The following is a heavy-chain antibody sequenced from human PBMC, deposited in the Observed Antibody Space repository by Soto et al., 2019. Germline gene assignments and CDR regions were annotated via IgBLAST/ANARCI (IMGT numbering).Heavy chain of an antibody. D-gene: IGHD3-10*01. CDR1: GFTFSSYA. CDR2: ISGSGLNT. V-gene: IGHV3-23*01. Sequence: GGCLRLSCAASGFTFSSYAMSWVRQAPGKGLEWVSAISGSGLNTYYAESVKGRFTISRDNSKNTLYLQLNSLRAEDTAIYYCAKAFPPYYGSGSSYYFTFWGQGTLVTVSS. J-gene: IGHJ4*02. CDR3: AKAFPPYYGSGSSYYFTF.